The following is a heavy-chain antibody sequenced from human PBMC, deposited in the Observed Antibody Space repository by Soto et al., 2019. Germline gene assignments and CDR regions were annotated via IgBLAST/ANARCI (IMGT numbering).Heavy chain of an antibody. V-gene: IGHV4-34*01. CDR1: GGSFSGYY. CDR2: INHSGST. CDR3: AGVPAAMADAFDI. Sequence: QVQLQQWGAGLLKPSETLSLTCAVYGGSFSGYYWSWIRQPPGKGLEWIGEINHSGSTKHNSSLKSRVNISVDTSKNQFSLKLNSVTAADTAVYYCAGVPAAMADAFDIWGQGTMVTVSS. D-gene: IGHD2-2*01. J-gene: IGHJ3*02.